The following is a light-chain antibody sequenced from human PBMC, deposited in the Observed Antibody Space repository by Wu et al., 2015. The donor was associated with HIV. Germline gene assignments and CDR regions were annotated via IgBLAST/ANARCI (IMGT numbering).Light chain of an antibody. V-gene: IGKV3-15*01. J-gene: IGKJ1*01. Sequence: EIVMTQSPATLSVSPGERATLSCRASQGISSHLAWYQQKPGQPPRLLIYGASTRATDIPARFSGSGSGTEFTLTISSMQSEDFAFYYCQQYDYWPRTFGQGT. CDR1: QGISSH. CDR3: QQYDYWPRT. CDR2: GAS.